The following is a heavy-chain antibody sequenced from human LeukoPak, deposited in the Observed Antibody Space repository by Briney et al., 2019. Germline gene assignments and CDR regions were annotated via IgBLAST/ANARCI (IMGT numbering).Heavy chain of an antibody. J-gene: IGHJ4*02. D-gene: IGHD5-18*01. CDR1: GGTFSSYA. CDR2: IIPIFGTA. V-gene: IGHV1-69*13. Sequence: GASVKVSCKASGGTFSSYAISWVRQAPGQGLEWMGGIIPIFGTANYAQKFQGRVTITADESASTAYMELSSLRSEDTAVYYCARGEGGDTAMANLYWGQGTLVTVSS. CDR3: ARGEGGDTAMANLY.